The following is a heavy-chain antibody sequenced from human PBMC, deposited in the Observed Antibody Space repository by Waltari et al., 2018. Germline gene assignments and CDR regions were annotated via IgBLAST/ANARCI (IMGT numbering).Heavy chain of an antibody. J-gene: IGHJ2*01. CDR2: IYHSGST. CDR3: ASHAGRGSYGWGYFDL. CDR1: GYSISSGYY. V-gene: IGHV4-38-2*01. D-gene: IGHD1-26*01. Sequence: QVQLQESGPGLVKPSETLSLTCAVSGYSISSGYYWGWIRQPPGKGLEWIGSIYHSGSTYYNPSLKSRFTISVDTSKNQFSLKLSSVTAADTAVYYCASHAGRGSYGWGYFDLWGRGTLVTVSS.